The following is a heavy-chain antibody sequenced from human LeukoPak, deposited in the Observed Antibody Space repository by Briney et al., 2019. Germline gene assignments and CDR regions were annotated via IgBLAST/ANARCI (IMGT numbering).Heavy chain of an antibody. Sequence: GGSLRLSCAASGITFSTYDMSWVRQAPGKGLVWVSRINSDGSSTTYADSVKGRFTISRGNAKNTVYLQMNSLRAEDTAMYFCARVGSLYDFWSGQYYRYYYYMDVWGKGTTVTVSS. D-gene: IGHD3-3*01. CDR1: GITFSTYD. CDR3: ARVGSLYDFWSGQYYRYYYYMDV. V-gene: IGHV3-74*01. J-gene: IGHJ6*03. CDR2: INSDGSST.